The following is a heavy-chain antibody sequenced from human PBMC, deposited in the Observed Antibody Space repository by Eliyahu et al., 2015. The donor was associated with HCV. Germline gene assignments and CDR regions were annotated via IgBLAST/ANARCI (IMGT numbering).Heavy chain of an antibody. J-gene: IGHJ2*01. Sequence: EEQLVESGGGLVQPGRSLRXSXEGSGFTFDDYAMHWVRQAPGKGLXWVSSISFNGGTIDYADSVKGRFTISRDNAKNSLYLEMNSLRAEDTAFYYCAKGDKAVVVYYWYFDLWGRGTLPLSPQ. D-gene: IGHD2-2*01. CDR1: GFTFDDYA. CDR2: ISFNGGTI. CDR3: AKGDKAVVVYYWYFDL. V-gene: IGHV3-9*01.